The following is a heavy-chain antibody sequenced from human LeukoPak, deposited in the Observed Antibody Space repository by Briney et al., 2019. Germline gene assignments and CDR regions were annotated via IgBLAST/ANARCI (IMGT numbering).Heavy chain of an antibody. CDR1: GFTFNTYW. J-gene: IGHJ4*02. CDR2: ISSDGSRT. Sequence: GGSLRLSCAASGFTFNTYWMYWLRQGSGKGLVWVSRISSDGSRTEYADSVEGRFTISRDNAKNTLYLQMDSLRAEDTAVYYCARGPSHSGSYFVYWGQGTLVNVSS. CDR3: ARGPSHSGSYFVY. D-gene: IGHD1-26*01. V-gene: IGHV3-74*03.